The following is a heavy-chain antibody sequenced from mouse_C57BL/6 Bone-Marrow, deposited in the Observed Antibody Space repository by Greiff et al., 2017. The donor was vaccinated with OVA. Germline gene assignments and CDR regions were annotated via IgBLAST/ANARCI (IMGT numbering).Heavy chain of an antibody. CDR3: TTTRGYGSRGPWFAY. V-gene: IGHV14-1*01. J-gene: IGHJ3*01. Sequence: EVQLQQSGPELVKPGASVKLSCKASGYTFTSYDINWVKQRPGQGLEWIGWIDPEDGDTEYAPKFQGKATMTADTSSNTAYLQLSSLTSEDTAVYYCTTTRGYGSRGPWFAYWGQGTLVTVSA. CDR2: IDPEDGDT. D-gene: IGHD1-1*01. CDR1: GYTFTSYD.